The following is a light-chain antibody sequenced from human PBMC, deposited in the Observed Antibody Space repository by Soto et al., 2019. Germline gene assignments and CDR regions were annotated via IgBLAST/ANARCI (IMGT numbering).Light chain of an antibody. CDR2: EVR. J-gene: IGLJ3*02. CDR3: SAYTARSTLV. Sequence: QSALTQPASVSGSAGQSITISCSGTRRDVGAYNLVSWYQQHPGTAPKLIIYEVRNRPSGISSRFSGSRSGNTASLTISGLQSEDEGDYDCSAYTARSTLVFGGGTKLTVL. CDR1: RRDVGAYNL. V-gene: IGLV2-14*01.